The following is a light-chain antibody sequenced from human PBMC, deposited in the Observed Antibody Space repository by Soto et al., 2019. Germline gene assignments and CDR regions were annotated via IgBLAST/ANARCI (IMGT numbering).Light chain of an antibody. CDR1: QSVRSY. CDR3: QQRSTWPPT. J-gene: IGKJ4*01. CDR2: DAS. Sequence: EIVLTQSPATLSLSPGERATLSCRASQSVRSYLAWYQQRSGQAPRLLMFDASHRATGIPARFSGSGSGTDFTLTTSSLEPADFAVYYCQQRSTWPPTFGGGTKVEIK. V-gene: IGKV3-11*01.